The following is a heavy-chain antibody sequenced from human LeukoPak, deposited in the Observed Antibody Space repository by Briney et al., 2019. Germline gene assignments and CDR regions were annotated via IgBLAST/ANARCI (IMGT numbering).Heavy chain of an antibody. CDR2: IYSSGTT. V-gene: IGHV4-4*07. D-gene: IGHD3-16*01. J-gene: IGHJ4*02. Sequence: KPSETLSLTCTVSGASVTTYYWNWIRQPARKGLEWIGRIYSSGTTNYNLSLRVRVTMSLDTSRNQVSLKLSSVVAADTAMYYCARDYDKASDYWGQGTLVTVSS. CDR1: GASVTTYY. CDR3: ARDYDKASDY.